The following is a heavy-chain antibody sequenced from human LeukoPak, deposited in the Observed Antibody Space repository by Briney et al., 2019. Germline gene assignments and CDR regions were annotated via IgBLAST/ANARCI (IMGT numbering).Heavy chain of an antibody. J-gene: IGHJ4*02. V-gene: IGHV1-2*02. D-gene: IGHD2-2*01. CDR1: GYTFTGYY. CDR3: ARPEWGYCRSTTCSLDY. Sequence: ASVKVSCKASGYTFTGYYMHWVRQAPGQGLEWMGWINPNSGGTNYAQKFQGRVTITADASTNTAYMELNSLISEDTAVYYCARPEWGYCRSTTCSLDYWGQGTLVTVSS. CDR2: INPNSGGT.